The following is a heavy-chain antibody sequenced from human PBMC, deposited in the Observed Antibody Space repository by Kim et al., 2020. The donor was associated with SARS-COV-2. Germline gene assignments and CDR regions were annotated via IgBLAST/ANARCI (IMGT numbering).Heavy chain of an antibody. Sequence: SVKVSCKASGGTFSSYAISWVRQAPGQGLEWMGRTIPILGIANYAQKFQGRVTITADKSTSTAYMELSSLRSEDTAVYYCARSRRGSVSYGMDVWGQGTTVTVSS. D-gene: IGHD3-10*01. J-gene: IGHJ6*02. CDR2: TIPILGIA. CDR1: GGTFSSYA. CDR3: ARSRRGSVSYGMDV. V-gene: IGHV1-69*04.